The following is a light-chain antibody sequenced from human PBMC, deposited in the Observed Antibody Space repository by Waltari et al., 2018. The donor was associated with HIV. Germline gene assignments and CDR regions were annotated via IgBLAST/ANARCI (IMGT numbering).Light chain of an antibody. CDR2: KAS. CDR3: QQISSASRT. J-gene: IGKJ4*01. CDR1: QSIGNW. Sequence: DIQMTQSPSTLSASVGDRVTIPCRASQSIGNWLAWYQQKPGRAPKVLIYKASSLQSGVPSRFSGRGSETEFTLTISSLQPDDFATYYCQQISSASRTFGGGTKVEIK. V-gene: IGKV1-5*03.